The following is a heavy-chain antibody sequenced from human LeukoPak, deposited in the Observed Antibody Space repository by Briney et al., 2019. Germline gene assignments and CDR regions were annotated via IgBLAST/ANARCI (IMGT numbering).Heavy chain of an antibody. Sequence: GGSLRLSCAASGFTFSSYGMHWVRQAPGKGLEWVAFIRYDGSNKYYADSVKGRFTISRDNSKNTLYLQMNSLRAEDTAVYYCAKPGVPAXITDXXFDXWGQGTMVTVSS. CDR2: IRYDGSNK. J-gene: IGHJ3*02. D-gene: IGHD2-2*01. CDR1: GFTFSSYG. CDR3: AKPGVPAXITDXXFDX. V-gene: IGHV3-30*02.